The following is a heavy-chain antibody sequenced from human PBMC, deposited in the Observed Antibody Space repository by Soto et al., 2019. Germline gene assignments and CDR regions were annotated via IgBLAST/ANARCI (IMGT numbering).Heavy chain of an antibody. J-gene: IGHJ5*02. CDR2: IYYSGST. V-gene: IGHV4-59*01. CDR3: ARLYYDFWRSRASWFDP. Sequence: SETLSLTCTVSGGSISSYYWSWIRQPPGKGLEWIGYIYYSGSTNYNPSLKSRVTISVDTSKNQFSLKLSSVTAADTAVYYCARLYYDFWRSRASWFDPWGQGTLVTVSS. D-gene: IGHD3-3*01. CDR1: GGSISSYY.